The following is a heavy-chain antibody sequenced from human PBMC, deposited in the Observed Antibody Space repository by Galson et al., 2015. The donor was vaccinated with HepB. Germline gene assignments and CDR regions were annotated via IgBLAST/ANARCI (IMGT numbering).Heavy chain of an antibody. CDR1: GFTFDDYA. J-gene: IGHJ4*02. Sequence: SLRLSCAASGFTFDDYAMHWVRQAPGKGLEWVSGISWNSGSIGYADSVKGRFTISRDNAKNSLYLQMNSLRAEDTALYYCAKASSLGRFLEWLSPHHYYFDYWGQGTLVTVSS. CDR3: AKASSLGRFLEWLSPHHYYFDY. D-gene: IGHD3-3*01. V-gene: IGHV3-9*01. CDR2: ISWNSGSI.